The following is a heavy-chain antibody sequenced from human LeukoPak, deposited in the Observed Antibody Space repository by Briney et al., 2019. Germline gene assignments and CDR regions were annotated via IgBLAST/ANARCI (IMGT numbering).Heavy chain of an antibody. CDR3: ARDSLQAGYDFYFGY. D-gene: IGHD5-12*01. CDR2: IYYCGST. J-gene: IGHJ4*02. CDR1: GGSISSGDYY. Sequence: SETLSLTCTVSGGSISSGDYYWSGIRQPPGRGVEGMGYIYYCGSTYYNPSLKSRVTISVDTPQNQFSLKLSSVTAPDTAVYFCARDSLQAGYDFYFGYWGQGTLVTVCS. V-gene: IGHV4-30-4*08.